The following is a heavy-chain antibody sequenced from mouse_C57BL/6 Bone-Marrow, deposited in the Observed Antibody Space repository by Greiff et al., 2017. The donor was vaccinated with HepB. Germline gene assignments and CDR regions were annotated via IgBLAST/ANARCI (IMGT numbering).Heavy chain of an antibody. D-gene: IGHD1-1*01. CDR2: ISSGGDYI. CDR3: TRDLLLQAFAY. J-gene: IGHJ3*01. Sequence: EVKLMESGEGLVKPGGSLKLSCAASGFTFSSYAMSWVRQTPEKRLEWVAYISSGGDYIYYADTVKGRFTISRDNARNTLYLQMSSLKSEDTAMYYCTRDLLLQAFAYWGQGTLVTVSA. CDR1: GFTFSSYA. V-gene: IGHV5-9-1*02.